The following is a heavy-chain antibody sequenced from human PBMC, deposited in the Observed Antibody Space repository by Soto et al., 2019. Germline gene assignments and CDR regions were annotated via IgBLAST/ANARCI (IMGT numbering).Heavy chain of an antibody. J-gene: IGHJ6*02. Sequence: PETRSLTCAVCVGSISSSNWVSCVRQPPVKGLEWIGEIYHSGSTNYNPSLKSRVTISGDKSNNQFSLKLSSVTAADTAVYYCATEGGGMDVWGQGTTVTVSS. CDR3: ATEGGGMDV. CDR1: VGSISSSNW. D-gene: IGHD3-16*01. CDR2: IYHSGST. V-gene: IGHV4-4*03.